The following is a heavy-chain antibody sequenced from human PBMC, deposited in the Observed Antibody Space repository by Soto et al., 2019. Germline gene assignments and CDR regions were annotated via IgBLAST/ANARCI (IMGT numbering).Heavy chain of an antibody. V-gene: IGHV4-59*01. J-gene: IGHJ6*02. Sequence: PSETLSLTCTVSGGSISGYYWSWIRQPPGKGLEWIGYMYNTGSTVYNPSFKSRVTISVDTSKSQFSLRLNSVTAADTAVYYCARDLWGYCGTDCYPLDVCGQGTTVT. CDR1: GGSISGYY. D-gene: IGHD2-21*02. CDR2: MYNTGST. CDR3: ARDLWGYCGTDCYPLDV.